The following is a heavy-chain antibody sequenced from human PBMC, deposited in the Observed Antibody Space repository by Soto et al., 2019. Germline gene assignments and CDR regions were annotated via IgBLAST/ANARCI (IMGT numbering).Heavy chain of an antibody. Sequence: EVQLVESGGGLVQPGGSLRLSCAASGFTFSSYEMNWVRQAPGKGLEWVSYISSSGSTIYYADSVKGRFTISRDNAKNSLYLQMNSLRAEDTAVYYCARDGHIAAAGKTTIYYGMDVWGQGTTVTVSS. CDR3: ARDGHIAAAGKTTIYYGMDV. CDR1: GFTFSSYE. CDR2: ISSSGSTI. V-gene: IGHV3-48*03. D-gene: IGHD6-13*01. J-gene: IGHJ6*02.